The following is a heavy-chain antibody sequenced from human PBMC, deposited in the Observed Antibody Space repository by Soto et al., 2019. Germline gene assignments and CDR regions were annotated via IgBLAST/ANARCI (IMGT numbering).Heavy chain of an antibody. J-gene: IGHJ4*02. CDR3: ARSNYDILTGYYLQNPAHYFDY. CDR1: GYTFTSYY. D-gene: IGHD3-9*01. CDR2: INPSGGST. V-gene: IGHV1-46*01. Sequence: ASVKVSCKASGYTFTSYYMHWVRQAPGQGLEWMGIINPSGGSTSYAQKFQGRVTMTRDTSTSTVYMELSSLRSEDTAVYYCARSNYDILTGYYLQNPAHYFDYWGQGTLVTVSS.